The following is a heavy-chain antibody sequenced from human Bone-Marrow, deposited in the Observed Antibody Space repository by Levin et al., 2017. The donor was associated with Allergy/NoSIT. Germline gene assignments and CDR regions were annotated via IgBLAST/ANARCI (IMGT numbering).Heavy chain of an antibody. CDR3: ARTGSCSTTNCYWFDN. D-gene: IGHD2-2*01. CDR2: VSYGGENT. Sequence: GESLKISCVASGFTFSSFGMHWLRQTPGKGLEWVAVVSYGGENTYYADSVRGRFTISRDNSKNTVNLQMNRLRPEDTAMYYCARTGSCSTTNCYWFDNWGRGTLVAVSS. V-gene: IGHV3-30*03. CDR1: GFTFSSFG. J-gene: IGHJ4*02.